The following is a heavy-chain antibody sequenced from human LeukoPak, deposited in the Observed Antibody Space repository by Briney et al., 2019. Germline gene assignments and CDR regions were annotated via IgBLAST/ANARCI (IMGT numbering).Heavy chain of an antibody. CDR2: IIPIFGTA. V-gene: IGHV1-69*13. D-gene: IGHD3-22*01. J-gene: IGHJ3*02. CDR1: GGTFSSYA. CDR3: ARVEGTYDSSGYYHYAFDI. Sequence: SVKVSCKASGGTFSSYAISWVRQAHGQGLEWKGGIIPIFGTANYAQKFQSRVTITADESTSTAYMELSSLRSEDTAVYYCARVEGTYDSSGYYHYAFDIWGQGTMVTVSS.